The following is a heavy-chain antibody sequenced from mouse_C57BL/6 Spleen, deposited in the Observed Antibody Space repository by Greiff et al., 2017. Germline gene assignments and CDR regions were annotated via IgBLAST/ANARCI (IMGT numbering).Heavy chain of an antibody. Sequence: VKLMESGPELVKPGASVKISCKASGYAFSSSWMNWVKQRPGKGLEWIGRIYPGDGDTNYNGTFKGKATLTADKSSSTAYMQLSSLTSEDSAVYFCARSDSSGYWFAYWGQGTLVTVSA. J-gene: IGHJ3*01. CDR2: IYPGDGDT. CDR3: ARSDSSGYWFAY. V-gene: IGHV1-82*01. CDR1: GYAFSSSW. D-gene: IGHD3-2*02.